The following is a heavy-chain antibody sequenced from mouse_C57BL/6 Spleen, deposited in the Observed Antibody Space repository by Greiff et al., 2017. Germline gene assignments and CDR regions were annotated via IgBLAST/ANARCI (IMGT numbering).Heavy chain of an antibody. D-gene: IGHD2-5*01. CDR3: ASFYYSNFWYFDV. CDR2: IRNKANGYTT. V-gene: IGHV7-3*01. J-gene: IGHJ1*03. CDR1: GFTFTDYY. Sequence: EVQLQESGGGLVQPGGSLSLSCAASGFTFTDYYMSWVRQPPGKALEWLGFIRNKANGYTTEYSASVKGRFTISRDNSQSILYLQMNALRAEDSATYYCASFYYSNFWYFDVWGTGTTVTVSS.